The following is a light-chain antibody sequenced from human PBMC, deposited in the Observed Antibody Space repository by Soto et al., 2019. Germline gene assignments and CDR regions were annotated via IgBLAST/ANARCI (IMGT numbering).Light chain of an antibody. CDR1: SSNIGAGYD. J-gene: IGLJ1*01. V-gene: IGLV1-40*01. Sequence: QSDLTQPPSVSGAPGQRVTISCTGSSSNIGAGYDVHWYQQLPGTAPKLLIYANSNRPSGVPGRFSGSKSGSSASLAITGLQAEDEADYYCQSYDSSLSGYVFGTGTKVTV. CDR2: ANS. CDR3: QSYDSSLSGYV.